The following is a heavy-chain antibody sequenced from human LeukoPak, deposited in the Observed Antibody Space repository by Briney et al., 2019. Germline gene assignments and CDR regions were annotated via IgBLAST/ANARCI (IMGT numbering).Heavy chain of an antibody. CDR3: ARVTNRGYSSGGSCYFDY. D-gene: IGHD2-15*01. J-gene: IGHJ4*02. Sequence: ASETLSLTCAVYGGSFSGYYWSWIRRPPGKGLEWIGEINHSGSSNYNPSLKSRVTISVDTSKNQFSLKLSSVTAADTAVYYCARVTNRGYSSGGSCYFDYWGQGTLVTVSS. CDR2: INHSGSS. V-gene: IGHV4-34*01. CDR1: GGSFSGYY.